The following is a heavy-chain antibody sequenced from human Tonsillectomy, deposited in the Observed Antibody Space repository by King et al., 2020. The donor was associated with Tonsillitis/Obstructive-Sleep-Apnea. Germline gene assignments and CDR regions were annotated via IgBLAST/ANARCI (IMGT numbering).Heavy chain of an antibody. CDR1: GFTFSTYA. CDR3: EKGPTPDSNRRSTYFDY. CDR2: ISGSGGST. V-gene: IGHV3-23*04. J-gene: IGHJ4*02. D-gene: IGHD2-15*01. Sequence: DVQLVESGGGLVQPGGSLRLSCAASGFTFSTYAMSWVRQAPGKGLEWVSTISGSGGSTYYADSVKGRFTISRDNSKNTLYLEMNSLRAEDTAVYFCEKGPTPDSNRRSTYFDYWGQGALVTVSS.